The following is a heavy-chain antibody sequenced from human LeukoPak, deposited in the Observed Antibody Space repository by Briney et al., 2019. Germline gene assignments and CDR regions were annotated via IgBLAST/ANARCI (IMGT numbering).Heavy chain of an antibody. CDR1: GYTFTSYD. V-gene: IGHV1-8*03. CDR2: MNPNSGNT. Sequence: ASVKVSCKASGYTFTSYDINWVRQATGQGLEWMGWMNPNSGNTGYAQKFQGRVTITRNTSISTAYMELSSLRSEDTAVYYCTRERGNRNFDYWGQGTLVTVSS. J-gene: IGHJ4*02. D-gene: IGHD1-14*01. CDR3: TRERGNRNFDY.